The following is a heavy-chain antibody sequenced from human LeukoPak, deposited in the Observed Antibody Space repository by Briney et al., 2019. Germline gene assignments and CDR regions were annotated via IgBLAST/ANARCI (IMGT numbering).Heavy chain of an antibody. J-gene: IGHJ4*02. Sequence: GGSLRLSCAASGFTFSSYAMSWVRQAPGKGLEWVSAISGSGGSTYYADSVKGRFTISRDNSKNTLYLQMNSLRAEDTAVYYCAKEMHASPITMIVVVITHPFDYWGQGTLATVSS. CDR1: GFTFSSYA. CDR3: AKEMHASPITMIVVVITHPFDY. CDR2: ISGSGGST. V-gene: IGHV3-23*01. D-gene: IGHD3-22*01.